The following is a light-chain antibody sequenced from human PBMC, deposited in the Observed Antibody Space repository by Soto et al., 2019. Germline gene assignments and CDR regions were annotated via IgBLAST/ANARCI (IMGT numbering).Light chain of an antibody. J-gene: IGKJ1*01. CDR3: QQSYSTPWT. CDR1: QKISSY. V-gene: IGKV1-39*01. Sequence: DIQMTQSPSSLSASVGDRVTITCRASQKISSYLDWYQQKPGKAPNLLIYAASSLQSGVPSRFSGTGSGTDFTLTISSLQPEDFATYYCQQSYSTPWTFGQGTKVEIE. CDR2: AAS.